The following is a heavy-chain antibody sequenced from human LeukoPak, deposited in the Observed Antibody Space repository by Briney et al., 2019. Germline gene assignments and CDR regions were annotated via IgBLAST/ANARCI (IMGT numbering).Heavy chain of an antibody. D-gene: IGHD5-12*01. J-gene: IGHJ4*02. CDR3: ARESRSGYEELDY. CDR1: GGTFSSYA. CDR2: IIPIFGTV. V-gene: IGHV1-69*06. Sequence: SVKVSCKDSGGTFSSYAISWVRQAPGQGLEWMGGIIPIFGTVNYAQKFQGRVTITADKSTSTAYMELGSLRSDDTAVYYCARESRSGYEELDYWGPGTLVTVSS.